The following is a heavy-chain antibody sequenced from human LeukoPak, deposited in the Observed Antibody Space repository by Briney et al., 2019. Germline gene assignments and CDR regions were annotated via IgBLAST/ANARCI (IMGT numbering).Heavy chain of an antibody. CDR2: IYYSGST. Sequence: SETLSLTCTVSGGSISSSSYYWGWIRQPPGKGLEWIGSIYYSGSTYHNPSLKSRVTISVDTSKNQFSLKLSSVTAADTAVYYCARDSPRIHAFDIWGQGTMVTVSS. V-gene: IGHV4-39*07. CDR1: GGSISSSSYY. CDR3: ARDSPRIHAFDI. J-gene: IGHJ3*02.